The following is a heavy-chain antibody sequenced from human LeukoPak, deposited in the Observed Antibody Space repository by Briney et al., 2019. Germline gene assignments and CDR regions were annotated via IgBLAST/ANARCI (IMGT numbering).Heavy chain of an antibody. V-gene: IGHV3-48*03. CDR3: GSDVYSGSYGVDY. Sequence: GGSLRLSCTASGFTFSSYEMNWVRQAPGQGLEGVSYISSSGSTIYYADSVKGRFTISRDNAKNSLYLQMNSLRAEDTAVYYCGSDVYSGSYGVDYWGQGTLVTVSS. J-gene: IGHJ4*02. D-gene: IGHD1-26*01. CDR2: ISSSGSTI. CDR1: GFTFSSYE.